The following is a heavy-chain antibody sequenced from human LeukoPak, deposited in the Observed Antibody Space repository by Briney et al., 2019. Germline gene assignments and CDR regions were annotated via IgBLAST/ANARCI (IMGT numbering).Heavy chain of an antibody. J-gene: IGHJ4*02. D-gene: IGHD4-17*01. Sequence: SETLSLTCTVSGYSISSGYSWTWIRQPPGKSLEWVGEISPSGNTQYNPSLKSRVTISLDASKSQFYLKLNSVTAADTALYYFARGGDDYGDLGIDYWGQGTLVTVSS. CDR1: GYSISSGYS. CDR2: ISPSGNT. CDR3: ARGGDDYGDLGIDY. V-gene: IGHV4-38-2*02.